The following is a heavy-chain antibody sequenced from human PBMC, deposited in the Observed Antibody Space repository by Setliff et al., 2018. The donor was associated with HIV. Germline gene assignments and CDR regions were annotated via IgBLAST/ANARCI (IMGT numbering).Heavy chain of an antibody. Sequence: PGGSLRLSCEASGFTFSIYNMNWVRQAPGKGLEWVSYISTSGSTIYYADSVKGRFTISRDNGKNSMDLQMNSLRAEDTAIYYCARKLRPGHGVDVWGQGTTVTVS. D-gene: IGHD3-10*01. CDR3: ARKLRPGHGVDV. CDR1: GFTFSIYN. V-gene: IGHV3-48*01. CDR2: ISTSGSTI. J-gene: IGHJ6*02.